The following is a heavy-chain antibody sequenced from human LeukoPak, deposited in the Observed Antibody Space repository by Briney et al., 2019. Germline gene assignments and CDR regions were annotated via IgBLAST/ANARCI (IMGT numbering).Heavy chain of an antibody. CDR2: IKQDGSEK. CDR1: GFTFSSYS. V-gene: IGHV3-7*01. CDR3: ARVRFDP. Sequence: GGSLRLSCAASGFTFSSYSMNWVRQAPGKGLEWVANIKQDGSEKYYVDSVKGRFTISRDNAKNSLYLQMNSLRAEDTAVYYCARVRFDPWGQGTLVTVSS. J-gene: IGHJ5*02.